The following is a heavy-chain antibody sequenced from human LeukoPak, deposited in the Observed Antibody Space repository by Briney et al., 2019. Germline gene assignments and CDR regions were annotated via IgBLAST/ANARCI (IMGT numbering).Heavy chain of an antibody. CDR1: GFTFSSYG. J-gene: IGHJ4*02. D-gene: IGHD3-22*01. CDR2: ISYEGSNK. Sequence: GGSLRLSCAASGFTFSSYGMHWVRQAPGKGLEWVAVISYEGSNKYYADSVKGRFTISRDNSKNTLYLQMNSLRAEDTAVYYCAKNEYSSGYYPYPFGYWGQGTLVTVSS. CDR3: AKNEYSSGYYPYPFGY. V-gene: IGHV3-30*18.